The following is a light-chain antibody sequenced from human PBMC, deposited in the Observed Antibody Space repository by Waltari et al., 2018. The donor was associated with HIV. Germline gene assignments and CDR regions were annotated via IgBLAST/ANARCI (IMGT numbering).Light chain of an antibody. Sequence: QSALTQPASVSGSPGQSITISCTGTSSDVGGYNYVSWFQQHPGKAPKLISYEVSNRPSGVFKRFSGSKSGNTASLTISGLEAEEEADYYCSSYTTSSTLVFGGVTKLTV. CDR1: SSDVGGYNY. CDR2: EVS. V-gene: IGLV2-14*01. CDR3: SSYTTSSTLV. J-gene: IGLJ3*02.